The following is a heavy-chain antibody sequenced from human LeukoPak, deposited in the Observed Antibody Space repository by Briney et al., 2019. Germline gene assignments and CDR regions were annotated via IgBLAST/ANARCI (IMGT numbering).Heavy chain of an antibody. CDR1: GFTFDDYG. CDR3: ARGGAYYDFWSGYYADYYYYYMDV. D-gene: IGHD3-3*01. Sequence: GGSLRLSCAASGFTFDDYGMSWVRQAPGKGLEWVSGINWNGGSTGYADSVKGRFTISRDNAKNSLYLQMNSLRAEDTALYYCARGGAYYDFWSGYYADYYYYYMDVWGKGTTVTVSS. J-gene: IGHJ6*03. CDR2: INWNGGST. V-gene: IGHV3-20*04.